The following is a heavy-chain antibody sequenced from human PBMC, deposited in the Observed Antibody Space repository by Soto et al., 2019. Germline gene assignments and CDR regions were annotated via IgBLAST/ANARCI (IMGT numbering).Heavy chain of an antibody. CDR1: GDSVSSNSAA. CDR2: TYYRSKWYN. D-gene: IGHD2-21*01. J-gene: IGHJ6*02. CDR3: ARSYSSTWMRYYYGMDV. Sequence: SQTLSLTCAISGDSVSSNSAAWNWIRQSPSRGLEWLGRTYYRSKWYNDYAVSVKSRITINPDTSKNQFSLQLNSVTPEDTAVYYCARSYSSTWMRYYYGMDVWGQGTTVPVTS. V-gene: IGHV6-1*01.